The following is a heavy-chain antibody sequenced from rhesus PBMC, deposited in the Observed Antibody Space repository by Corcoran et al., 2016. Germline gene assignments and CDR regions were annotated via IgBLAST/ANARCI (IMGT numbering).Heavy chain of an antibody. CDR3: ARDSLRNLSFDY. CDR1: GYTFGDYG. J-gene: IGHJ4*01. CDR2: ISYTGKTL. V-gene: IGHV3-183*01. Sequence: EVQLVESGGGLVKPGASLRLSCAASGYTFGDYGIHWVRQAPGKGLKWVSFISYTGKTLYCARSVMGRFTIAIDNAKNSLSLKRNSLRAEDTAVYYCARDSLRNLSFDYWGQGVLVTVSS.